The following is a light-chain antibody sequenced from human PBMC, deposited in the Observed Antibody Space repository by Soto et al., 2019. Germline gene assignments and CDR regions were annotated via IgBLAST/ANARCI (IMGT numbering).Light chain of an antibody. CDR3: QQRNVWPPIT. Sequence: SPGERATLSCRASQSVRTSLAWYQHKPGQAPRLVIYDASLRANGVPARFGGSGSGTDFTLTINSLEPEDFAVYYCQQRNVWPPITFGQGTRLEIK. CDR1: QSVRTS. CDR2: DAS. J-gene: IGKJ5*01. V-gene: IGKV3-11*01.